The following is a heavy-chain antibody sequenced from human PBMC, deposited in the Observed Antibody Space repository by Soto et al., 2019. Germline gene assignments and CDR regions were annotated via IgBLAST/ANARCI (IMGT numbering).Heavy chain of an antibody. D-gene: IGHD3-22*01. J-gene: IGHJ4*02. Sequence: QVQLVQSGAEVKKPGASVKVSCKASGYKFSSYGITWVRQAPGLGLEWLGWISTYNGKTIYAKNHQDRVTMTTDASTSAAYLELRSLRSYDTALYYCARVNEGVYYDSRGYFDYWGQGTLVTVAS. V-gene: IGHV1-18*01. CDR2: ISTYNGKT. CDR1: GYKFSSYG. CDR3: ARVNEGVYYDSRGYFDY.